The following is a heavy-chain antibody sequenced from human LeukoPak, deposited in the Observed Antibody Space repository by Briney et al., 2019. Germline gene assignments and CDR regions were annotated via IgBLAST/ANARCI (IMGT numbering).Heavy chain of an antibody. J-gene: IGHJ6*03. D-gene: IGHD5-12*01. V-gene: IGHV1-18*01. Sequence: ASVKVSCKTSGHSINTFGITWVRQAPGQGLEWIGWMSSDNGNTNYADKFQGRVTITRDTSRTTVYMELRSLRPDDTAVYFCANVAKGRYFFYYMDVWLAGTTVTVSS. CDR2: MSSDNGNT. CDR1: GHSINTFG. CDR3: ANVAKGRYFFYYMDV.